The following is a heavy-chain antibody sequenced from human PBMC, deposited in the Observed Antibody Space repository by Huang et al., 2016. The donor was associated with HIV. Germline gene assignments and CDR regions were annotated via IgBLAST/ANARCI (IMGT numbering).Heavy chain of an antibody. CDR1: GFSLSTSGVA. Sequence: QITLKESGPTLVKPTQTLTLTCTFSGFSLSTSGVAVGWIRQPPGKALEWLALIYWGDDKRYSPSLRSRLSVTGDTSKNQVVLTMTNVDPVDTATYFCAHRRAGPVGDFNYWGQGTLVTVSS. D-gene: IGHD1-26*01. J-gene: IGHJ4*02. V-gene: IGHV2-5*02. CDR2: IYWGDDK. CDR3: AHRRAGPVGDFNY.